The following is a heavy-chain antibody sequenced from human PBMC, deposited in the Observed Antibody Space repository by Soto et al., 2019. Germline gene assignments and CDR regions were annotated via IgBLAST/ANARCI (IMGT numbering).Heavy chain of an antibody. J-gene: IGHJ3*02. V-gene: IGHV3-53*01. D-gene: IGHD5-18*01. CDR2: IYRGGGT. CDR3: ARRDDSETFDI. CDR1: GLSVTAHY. Sequence: EVHLVESGGGLIQPGGSLRLICAASGLSVTAHYMTWVRQAPGKGLEWLSIIYRGGGTYYADSLKGRAIISRDGSRNMGFLQMNSLTAEDAGVYYCARRDDSETFDIWGRGTVVNVSS.